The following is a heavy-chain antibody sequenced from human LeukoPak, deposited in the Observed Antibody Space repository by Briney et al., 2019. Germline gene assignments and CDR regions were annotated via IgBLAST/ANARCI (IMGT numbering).Heavy chain of an antibody. D-gene: IGHD1-26*01. CDR3: AINSGSYAYDPQIDY. Sequence: GGSLRLSCAASGFTFSNSAMNWVRQAPGKGLEWVSAISHIGPYTFHADSVKGRFTISRDDSKNTVYLQMNSLRAEDTAVYYCAINSGSYAYDPQIDYWGQGTLVTVSS. CDR2: ISHIGPYT. CDR1: GFTFSNSA. J-gene: IGHJ4*02. V-gene: IGHV3-23*01.